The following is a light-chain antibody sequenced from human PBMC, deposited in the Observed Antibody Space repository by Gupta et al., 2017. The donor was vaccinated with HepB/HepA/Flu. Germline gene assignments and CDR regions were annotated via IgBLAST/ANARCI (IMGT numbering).Light chain of an antibody. V-gene: IGKV1-39*01. CDR3: QQSYSTSS. CDR1: ESIFSC. J-gene: IGKJ2*04. Sequence: DIQMTHPPSPLAASVGDRVTSTCRASESIFSCLNWYQQKPGRAPKLLIDAASSLQGGVTSRFSGSGSGTDFTLSISSLQPEDFAIYYCQQSYSTSSFGQGTKLEIK. CDR2: AAS.